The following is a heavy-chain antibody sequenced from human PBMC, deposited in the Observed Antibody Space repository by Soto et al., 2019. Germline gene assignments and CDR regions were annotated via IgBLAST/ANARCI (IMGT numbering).Heavy chain of an antibody. CDR1: GFTFSSYA. V-gene: IGHV3-30-3*01. Sequence: GGSLRLSCAASGFTFSSYAMHWVRQAPGKGLEWVAVISYDGSNKYYADSVKGRFTISRDNSKNTLYLQMNSLRAEDTAVYYCARDVWRFGELLFADAFDIWGQGTMVTVSS. J-gene: IGHJ3*02. CDR3: ARDVWRFGELLFADAFDI. D-gene: IGHD3-10*01. CDR2: ISYDGSNK.